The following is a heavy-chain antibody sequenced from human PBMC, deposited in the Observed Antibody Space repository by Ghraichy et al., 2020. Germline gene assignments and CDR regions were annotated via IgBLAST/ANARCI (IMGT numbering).Heavy chain of an antibody. J-gene: IGHJ5*02. Sequence: SETLSLTCAVYGGSFSGYYWSWIRQPPGKGLEWIGEINHSGSTNYNPSLKSRVTISVDTSKNQFSLKLSSVTAADTAVYYCARPYDFWSGYYGGTHGFDPWGQGTLVTVSS. CDR1: GGSFSGYY. CDR3: ARPYDFWSGYYGGTHGFDP. D-gene: IGHD3-3*01. CDR2: INHSGST. V-gene: IGHV4-34*01.